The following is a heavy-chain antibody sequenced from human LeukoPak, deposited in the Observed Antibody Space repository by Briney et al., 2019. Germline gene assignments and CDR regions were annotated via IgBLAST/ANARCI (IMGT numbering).Heavy chain of an antibody. CDR2: ISAYKRNT. Sequence: EASVKVSCKASGYTFAGYGISWVRQAPGQGLEWMGWISAYKRNTNYAQKFQGRVTMTTDTSTSTAYMELRSLRSDDTAVYYCARDLDGSGSYYTDYWGQGTLVPVSS. J-gene: IGHJ4*02. D-gene: IGHD3-10*01. CDR1: GYTFAGYG. V-gene: IGHV1-18*01. CDR3: ARDLDGSGSYYTDY.